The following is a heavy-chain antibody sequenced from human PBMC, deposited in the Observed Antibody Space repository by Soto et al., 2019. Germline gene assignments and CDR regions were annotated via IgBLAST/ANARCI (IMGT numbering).Heavy chain of an antibody. CDR1: GFTFSSYA. CDR2: ISGSGGST. CDR3: ARSLLMVYATLGDGDAFDI. J-gene: IGHJ3*02. V-gene: IGHV3-23*01. Sequence: GGSLRLSCAASGFTFSSYAMSWVRQAPGKGLEWVSAISGSGGSTYYADSVKGRFTISRDNSKNTLYLQMNSLRAEDTAVYYCARSLLMVYATLGDGDAFDIWGQGTMVTVSS. D-gene: IGHD2-8*01.